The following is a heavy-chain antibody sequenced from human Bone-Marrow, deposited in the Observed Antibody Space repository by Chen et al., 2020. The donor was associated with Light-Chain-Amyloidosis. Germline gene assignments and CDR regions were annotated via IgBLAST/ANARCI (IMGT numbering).Heavy chain of an antibody. CDR2: IRYDGSNK. V-gene: IGHV3-30*02. J-gene: IGHJ4*02. CDR1: GFTFSSYG. CDR3: AKGHDYGDYGEYYFDY. Sequence: QVQLVESGGGVVQPGGSLRLSCAASGFTFSSYGIHWVRQAPGKGLEWVAFIRYDGSNKYYADSVKGRFTISRDNSKSTLYLQMNSLRAEDTALYYCAKGHDYGDYGEYYFDYWGQGTLVTVSS. D-gene: IGHD4-17*01.